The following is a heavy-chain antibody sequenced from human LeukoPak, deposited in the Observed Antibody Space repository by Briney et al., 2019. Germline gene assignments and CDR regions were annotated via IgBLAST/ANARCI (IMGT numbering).Heavy chain of an antibody. J-gene: IGHJ5*01. CDR1: GFTFSSYA. CDR2: ISGGGGST. V-gene: IGHV3-23*01. D-gene: IGHD5-18*01. Sequence: GGALRLSCAASGFTFSSYAMNWVRQAPGKGLEWVSSISGGGGSTYYADSVRGRFTISRDNSKNTLYLQMNSLRAEDTAVYYCAKGGGYSYGYVASWGQGTLVIVSS. CDR3: AKGGGYSYGYVAS.